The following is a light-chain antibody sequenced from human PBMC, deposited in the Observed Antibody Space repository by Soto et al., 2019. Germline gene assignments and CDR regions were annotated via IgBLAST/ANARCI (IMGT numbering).Light chain of an antibody. CDR2: SNN. J-gene: IGLJ2*01. V-gene: IGLV1-47*02. CDR1: SSNIGTNY. Sequence: QSVLTQPPSASGTPGQRVTISCSGSSSNIGTNYVYWYQQLPGTAPKLLLYSNNQRPSGVPDRFSGSKSGTSASLAISGLRSEDEADYYCAAWDDSLRGPVFGGGTKVTVL. CDR3: AAWDDSLRGPV.